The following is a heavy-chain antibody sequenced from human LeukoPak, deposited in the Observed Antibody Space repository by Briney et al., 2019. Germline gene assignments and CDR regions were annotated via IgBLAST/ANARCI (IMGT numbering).Heavy chain of an antibody. CDR2: INEDGSKK. V-gene: IGHV3-7*03. Sequence: GGSLRLSCAGSGFTFSTYWMNWVRQAPGRGLEWVANINEDGSKKHYVDSVKGRSTISRDNAKNSLSLQMNSLSAEDTAVYYCARAMDVWGQGTTVTVSS. J-gene: IGHJ6*02. CDR3: ARAMDV. CDR1: GFTFSTYW.